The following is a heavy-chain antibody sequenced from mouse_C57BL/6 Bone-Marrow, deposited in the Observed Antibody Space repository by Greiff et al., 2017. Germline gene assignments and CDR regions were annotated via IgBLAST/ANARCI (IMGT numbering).Heavy chain of an antibody. V-gene: IGHV5-4*01. J-gene: IGHJ3*01. CDR1: GFTFSSYA. CDR3: ARDRTGPFAY. CDR2: ISDGGSYT. D-gene: IGHD4-1*01. Sequence: EVQVVESGGGLVKPGGSLKLSCAASGFTFSSYAMSWVRQTPEKRLEWVATISDGGSYTYYPDNVKGRFTISRDNAKNNLYLQMSHLKSEDTAMYYCARDRTGPFAYWGQGTLVTVSA.